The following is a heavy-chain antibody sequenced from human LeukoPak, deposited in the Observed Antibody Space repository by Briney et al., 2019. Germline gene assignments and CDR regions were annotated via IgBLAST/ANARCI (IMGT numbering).Heavy chain of an antibody. CDR2: ISGSGGST. CDR1: GFTFSSYA. J-gene: IGHJ6*04. CDR3: AKGVVPAASTYYYYYDGMGV. D-gene: IGHD2-2*01. Sequence: GGSLRLSCAASGFTFSSYAMSWVRQAPGKGLEWVSDISGSGGSTYYADSVKGRFTISRGNSKNTLYLQMNSLRAEDTAVYYCAKGVVPAASTYYYYYDGMGVGGKGTTVTVSS. V-gene: IGHV3-23*01.